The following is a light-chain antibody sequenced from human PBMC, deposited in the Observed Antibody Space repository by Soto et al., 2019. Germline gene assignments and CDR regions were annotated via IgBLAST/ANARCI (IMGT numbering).Light chain of an antibody. CDR2: QDS. CDR1: KLGDKY. V-gene: IGLV3-1*01. Sequence: SYELTQPPSVSVSPGQTASITCSGDKLGDKYACWYQQKPGQSPVLVIYQDSKRPSGIPARFSGSNSGNTATLTISGTQAMDEADYYCQAWDSRTAVFGTGTKLTVL. J-gene: IGLJ1*01. CDR3: QAWDSRTAV.